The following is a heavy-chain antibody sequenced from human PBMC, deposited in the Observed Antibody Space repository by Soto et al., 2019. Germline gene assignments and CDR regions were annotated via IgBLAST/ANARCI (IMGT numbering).Heavy chain of an antibody. CDR2: ISYSGSNI. CDR1: GFTFSDYY. J-gene: IGHJ4*02. CDR3: ARDLTRVVQLYIGYFDY. V-gene: IGHV3-11*01. D-gene: IGHD5-18*01. Sequence: GGSLRLSCAASGFTFSDYYTSWIRQAPGKGLEWVSYISYSGSNIYYADSVKGRFTISRDNAKNSLYLQMNSLRAEDTAVYYCARDLTRVVQLYIGYFDYWGQGTLVTV.